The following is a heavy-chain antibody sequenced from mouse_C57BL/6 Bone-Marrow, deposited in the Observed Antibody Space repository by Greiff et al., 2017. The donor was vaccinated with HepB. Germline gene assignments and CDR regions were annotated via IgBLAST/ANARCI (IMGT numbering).Heavy chain of an antibody. CDR1: GYTFTSYW. CDR3: AREGVVPPYYAMDY. Sequence: QVQLQQPGAELVKPGASVKLSCKASGYTFTSYWMHWVKQRPGQGLEWIGMIHPNSGSTNYNEKFKSKATLTVDKSSSTAYMQLSSLTSEDSAVYYCAREGVVPPYYAMDYWGQGTSVTVSS. J-gene: IGHJ4*01. CDR2: IHPNSGST. V-gene: IGHV1-64*01. D-gene: IGHD1-1*01.